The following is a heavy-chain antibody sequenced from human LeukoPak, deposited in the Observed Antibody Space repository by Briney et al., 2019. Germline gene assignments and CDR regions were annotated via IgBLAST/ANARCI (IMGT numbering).Heavy chain of an antibody. D-gene: IGHD1-26*01. CDR2: ISYDGSNK. CDR3: ASLGATEGFDY. Sequence: QTGGSLRLSCAASGFTSSSYAMHWVRQAPGKGLEWVAVISYDGSNKYYADSVKCRFTISRDNSKNTLYLQMNSLRAEDTAVYYCASLGATEGFDYWGQGTLVTVSS. CDR1: GFTSSSYA. J-gene: IGHJ4*02. V-gene: IGHV3-30*04.